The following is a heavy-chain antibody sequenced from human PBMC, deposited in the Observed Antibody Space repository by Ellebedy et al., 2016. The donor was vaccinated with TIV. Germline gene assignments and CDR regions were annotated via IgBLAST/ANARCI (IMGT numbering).Heavy chain of an antibody. CDR3: TRAYSSSWSGYFDS. CDR2: ISWNGGRV. Sequence: GGSLRLXCAASGYTFDDHGMQWVRQAPGKGLEWVSSISWNGGRVDYADSVKGRFTVSRDNAKNYLYLRMNSLRREDTALYYCTRAYSSSWSGYFDSWGQGTLVTVSS. D-gene: IGHD6-13*01. J-gene: IGHJ4*02. V-gene: IGHV3-9*01. CDR1: GYTFDDHG.